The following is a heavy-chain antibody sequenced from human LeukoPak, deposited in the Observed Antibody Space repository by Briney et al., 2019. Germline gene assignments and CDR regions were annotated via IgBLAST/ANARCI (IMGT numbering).Heavy chain of an antibody. V-gene: IGHV3-48*03. J-gene: IGHJ5*02. CDR3: ARHLTGYYIS. CDR2: ISGTGTTI. Sequence: GGSLRPSCAASGFTFSDYEMNWARQAPGKGLEWVSHISGTGTTIHYADSVKGRFTISRDNAKSSLFLQMNSLRVEDTAVYYCARHLTGYYISWGQGTLVTVSS. CDR1: GFTFSDYE. D-gene: IGHD3-9*01.